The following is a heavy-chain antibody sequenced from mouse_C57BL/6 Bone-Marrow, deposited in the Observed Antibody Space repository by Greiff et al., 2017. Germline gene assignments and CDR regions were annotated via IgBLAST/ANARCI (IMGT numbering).Heavy chain of an antibody. CDR1: GFTFSSYA. D-gene: IGHD4-1*01. J-gene: IGHJ2*01. CDR2: ISSGGDYI. Sequence: EVKLMESGEGLVKPGGSLKLSCAASGFTFSSYAMSWVRQTPEKRLEWVAYISSGGDYIYYADTVKGRFTISRDNARNTLYLQMSSLKSEDTAMYYCTRDRGWDAFDYWGQGTTLTVSS. V-gene: IGHV5-9-1*02. CDR3: TRDRGWDAFDY.